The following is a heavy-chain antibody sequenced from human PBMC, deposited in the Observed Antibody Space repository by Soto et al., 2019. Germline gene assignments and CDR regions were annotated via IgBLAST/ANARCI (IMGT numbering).Heavy chain of an antibody. CDR1: GFTSSSYW. Sequence: EVQLVESGGGLVQPGGSLRLSCAASGFTSSSYWIHWVRQAPGKGLVWVSRISNDGSSTNYADSVKGRFTISRDNAKNTVYLQMNSRRAEYTAVYYCARDTYYYDSSDYFSADAFDIWGQGTMVTVSS. V-gene: IGHV3-74*01. D-gene: IGHD3-22*01. J-gene: IGHJ3*02. CDR3: ARDTYYYDSSDYFSADAFDI. CDR2: ISNDGSST.